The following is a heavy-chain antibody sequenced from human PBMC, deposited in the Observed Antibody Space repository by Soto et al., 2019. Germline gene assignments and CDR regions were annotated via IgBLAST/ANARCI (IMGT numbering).Heavy chain of an antibody. CDR2: ISYDGSNK. Sequence: GESLKISCAASGFTFSSYAMHWVRQAPGKGLEWVAVISYDGSNKYYADSVKGRFTISRDNSKNTLYLQMNSLRAEDTAVYYCARDRTSSSYYYYYGMDVWGQGTTVTVSS. V-gene: IGHV3-30*04. CDR3: ARDRTSSSYYYYYGMDV. D-gene: IGHD6-6*01. J-gene: IGHJ6*02. CDR1: GFTFSSYA.